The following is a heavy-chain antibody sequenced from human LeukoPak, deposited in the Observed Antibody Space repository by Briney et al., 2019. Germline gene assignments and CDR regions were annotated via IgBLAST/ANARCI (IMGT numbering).Heavy chain of an antibody. D-gene: IGHD3-10*01. CDR1: GGSISSGDYY. J-gene: IGHJ4*02. Sequence: SQTLSLTCTVSGGSISSGDYYWSWIRQPPGKGLEWIGYISYSGSAYYNPSLKSRVTISVHTSTNQFSLRLSSVTAADTAVYYCARDRFGEYYFDHWGQGTLVTVSS. CDR3: ARDRFGEYYFDH. V-gene: IGHV4-30-4*01. CDR2: ISYSGSA.